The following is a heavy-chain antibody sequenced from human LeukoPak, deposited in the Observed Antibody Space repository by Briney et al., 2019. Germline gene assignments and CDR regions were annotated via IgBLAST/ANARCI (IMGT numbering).Heavy chain of an antibody. CDR1: GFTFSNYG. V-gene: IGHV3-23*01. D-gene: IGHD6-19*01. CDR2: ISGSGGST. Sequence: PGGTLRLSCAASGFTFSNYGMSWVRQAPGKGLEWVSAISGSGGSTDYVDSVKGRFTISRDNSKNTLYLQMNSLRAEDTAVYYCAKGGEWLVSSAYYYFYMDVWGKGTTVTISS. CDR3: AKGGEWLVSSAYYYFYMDV. J-gene: IGHJ6*03.